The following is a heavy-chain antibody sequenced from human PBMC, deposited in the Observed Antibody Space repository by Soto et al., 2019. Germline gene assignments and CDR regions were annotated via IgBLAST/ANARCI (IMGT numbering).Heavy chain of an antibody. D-gene: IGHD5-12*01. CDR3: ARAYGGYADY. Sequence: SETLSLTCTVAGGSISSYYWSWIRQPPGKGLEWIGYIYYSGSTNYNPSLKSRVTISVDTSKNQFSLKLSSVTAADTAVYYCARAYGGYADYWGQGALVTVSS. J-gene: IGHJ4*02. V-gene: IGHV4-59*01. CDR2: IYYSGST. CDR1: GGSISSYY.